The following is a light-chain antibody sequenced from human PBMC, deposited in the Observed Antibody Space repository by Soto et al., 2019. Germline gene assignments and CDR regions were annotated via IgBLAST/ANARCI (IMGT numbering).Light chain of an antibody. Sequence: EIVLTQSPASLSLSPGERATLSCSASHSVDSFLAWYQQKPGRTPRLLIYDTSNRATGIPARFSGSGSGTDFTLTISRLEPEDFAVYYCQVRTDWPPFKYTFGQGTKLEVK. CDR3: QVRTDWPPFKYT. CDR1: HSVDSF. J-gene: IGKJ2*01. V-gene: IGKV3-11*01. CDR2: DTS.